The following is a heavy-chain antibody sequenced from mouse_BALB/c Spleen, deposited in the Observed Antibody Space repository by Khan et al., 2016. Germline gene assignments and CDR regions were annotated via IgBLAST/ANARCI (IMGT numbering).Heavy chain of an antibody. Sequence: VQLQQSGAELVKPGASVKLSCTASGFNFRDTYMHWVKQSPEQGLEWIGRIDPANGNTKYDPKFQGKATITADTSSNTAYLQLSRLTSEDTAVYYCEDNDGGYYVMDYWGQGNSVTVSS. J-gene: IGHJ4*01. D-gene: IGHD2-4*01. CDR3: EDNDGGYYVMDY. CDR2: IDPANGNT. V-gene: IGHV14-3*02. CDR1: GFNFRDTY.